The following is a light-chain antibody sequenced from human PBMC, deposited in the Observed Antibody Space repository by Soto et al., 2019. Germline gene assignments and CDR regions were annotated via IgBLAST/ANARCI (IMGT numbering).Light chain of an antibody. Sequence: QSALTQPPSASGSPGQSVTISCTGNSSDVGGYNYVSWYQQHPSKAPKLMLYEVSKRPSGVPDRFSGSKSGNTASLTVSGLQAEDEADYYCSSYAGSNIVVFGGGTKLTVL. CDR3: SSYAGSNIVV. CDR1: SSDVGGYNY. CDR2: EVS. V-gene: IGLV2-8*01. J-gene: IGLJ2*01.